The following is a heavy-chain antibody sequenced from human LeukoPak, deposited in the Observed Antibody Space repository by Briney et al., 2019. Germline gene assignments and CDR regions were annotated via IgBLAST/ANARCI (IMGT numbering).Heavy chain of an antibody. CDR1: SGSISSSSYY. Sequence: SETLSLTCTVSSGSISSSSYYWGWIRQPPGKGLEWIGSIYYSDSTYYNPSLKRRVTISFDTPKNQISLKLSSVTAADTAVYYCARLQVYCGGDCYPRWFDPWGQGTLVTVSS. J-gene: IGHJ5*02. V-gene: IGHV4-39*07. D-gene: IGHD2-21*02. CDR2: IYYSDST. CDR3: ARLQVYCGGDCYPRWFDP.